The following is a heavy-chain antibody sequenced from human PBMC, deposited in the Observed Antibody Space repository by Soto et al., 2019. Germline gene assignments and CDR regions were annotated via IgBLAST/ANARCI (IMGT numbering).Heavy chain of an antibody. Sequence: GGSLRLSCAASGFTFSSYWMSWVRQAPGKGLEWVANIKQDGSEKYYVDSVKGRFTISRDNAKNSLYLQMNSLRAEDTAVYYCARAAPGFLEWSIRIFDYWGQGTLVTVSS. J-gene: IGHJ4*02. D-gene: IGHD3-3*01. V-gene: IGHV3-7*05. CDR1: GFTFSSYW. CDR2: IKQDGSEK. CDR3: ARAAPGFLEWSIRIFDY.